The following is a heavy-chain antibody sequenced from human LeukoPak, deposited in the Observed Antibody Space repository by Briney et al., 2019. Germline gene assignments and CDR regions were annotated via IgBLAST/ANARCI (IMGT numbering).Heavy chain of an antibody. Sequence: GGSLRLSCAASGFTFSSYAMHWVRQAPGKGLERVAVISYDGSNKYYADSVKGRFTISRDNSKNTLYLQMNSLRAEDTAVYYCARGAPVVAATLLYYYYYGMDVWGQGTTVTVSS. V-gene: IGHV3-30-3*01. D-gene: IGHD2-15*01. CDR3: ARGAPVVAATLLYYYYYGMDV. CDR1: GFTFSSYA. J-gene: IGHJ6*02. CDR2: ISYDGSNK.